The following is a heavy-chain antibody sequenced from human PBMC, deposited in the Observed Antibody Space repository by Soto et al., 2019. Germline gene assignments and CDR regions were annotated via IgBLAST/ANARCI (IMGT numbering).Heavy chain of an antibody. V-gene: IGHV3-23*01. CDR2: ISGSGGST. J-gene: IGHJ6*02. Sequence: EVQLLESGGGLVQPGGSLRLSCAASGFTFSSYAMSWVRQAPGKGLEWVSAISGSGGSTYYADSVKGRFTISRDNSKNTLYLQMNSLRAEDTAVYYCAKTAFAAAAPWYYYGMDVWGQGTTVTVSS. CDR3: AKTAFAAAAPWYYYGMDV. D-gene: IGHD2-2*01. CDR1: GFTFSSYA.